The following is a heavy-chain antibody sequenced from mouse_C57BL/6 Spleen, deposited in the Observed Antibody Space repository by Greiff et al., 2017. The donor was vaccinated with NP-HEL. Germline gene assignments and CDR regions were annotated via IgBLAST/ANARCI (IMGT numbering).Heavy chain of an antibody. CDR3: TRPLANQDY. V-gene: IGHV1-15*01. Sequence: QVQLQQSGAELVRPGASVTLSCKASGYTFTDYEMHWVKQTPVHGLEWIGAIDPETGGTAYNQKFKGKAILTADKSSSTAYMELRSLTSEDSAVYYCTRPLANQDYWGQGTTLTVSA. CDR2: IDPETGGT. D-gene: IGHD1-2*01. CDR1: GYTFTDYE. J-gene: IGHJ2*01.